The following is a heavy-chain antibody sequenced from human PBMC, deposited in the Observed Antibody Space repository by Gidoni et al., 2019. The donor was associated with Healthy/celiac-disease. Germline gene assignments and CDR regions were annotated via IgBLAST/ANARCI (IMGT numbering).Heavy chain of an antibody. Sequence: QLTLKESGPTLVQPTQTLTLTCPFSGFSLSTSGVGVGWIRQPQGKALEWLALIYWNDDKRYSPSLKSRLTSTKDTPKNQVVLTMTNMDPVDTATYYGAHTLSGIPKDIVVVPAARYAFDIWGQGTMVTVSS. CDR1: GFSLSTSGVG. V-gene: IGHV2-5*01. CDR2: IYWNDDK. CDR3: AHTLSGIPKDIVVVPAARYAFDI. J-gene: IGHJ3*02. D-gene: IGHD2-2*01.